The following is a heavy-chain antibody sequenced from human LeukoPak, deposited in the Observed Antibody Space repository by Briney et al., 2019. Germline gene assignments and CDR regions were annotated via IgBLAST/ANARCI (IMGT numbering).Heavy chain of an antibody. CDR3: AKERQVGGTAFDY. D-gene: IGHD1-26*01. J-gene: IGHJ4*02. CDR1: GFTFTGPS. CDR2: VGSDEKTI. V-gene: IGHV3-30*04. Sequence: GGSLRLSCVASGFTFTGPSMHWVRQAPGKGLEWVAVVGSDEKTIFYADSVKGRFTISRDNSKNTLYLQMNGLRDEDTAVYYCAKERQVGGTAFDYWGQGSLVTVSS.